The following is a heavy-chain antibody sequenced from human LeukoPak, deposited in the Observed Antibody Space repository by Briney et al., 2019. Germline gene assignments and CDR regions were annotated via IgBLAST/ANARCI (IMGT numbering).Heavy chain of an antibody. CDR1: GFTFSNYA. J-gene: IGHJ4*02. D-gene: IGHD5-24*01. V-gene: IGHV3-30-3*01. CDR3: ARGAKERWLQLLDY. Sequence: GSLRLSCAASGFTFSNYAMHWVRQAPGKGLEWVAVISYDGSNKYYTDSVKGRFTISRDNSKNTLYLQVNSLRAEDTAVYYCARGAKERWLQLLDYWGQGTLVTVSS. CDR2: ISYDGSNK.